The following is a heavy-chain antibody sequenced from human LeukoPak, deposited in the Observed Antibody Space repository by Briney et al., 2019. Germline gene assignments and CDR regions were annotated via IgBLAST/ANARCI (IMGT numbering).Heavy chain of an antibody. V-gene: IGHV3-30*18. CDR1: GFTFNTYG. CDR3: AKPATYYYYSSGYLPYYFDY. Sequence: PGGSLRLSCAASGFTFNTYGMHWVRQAPGKGLEWVAVISYDGINKYYADPVKGRFTISRDNSKNTLYLQMNSLRAEDTAVYYCAKPATYYYYSSGYLPYYFDYWGQGTLVTVSS. CDR2: ISYDGINK. J-gene: IGHJ4*02. D-gene: IGHD3-22*01.